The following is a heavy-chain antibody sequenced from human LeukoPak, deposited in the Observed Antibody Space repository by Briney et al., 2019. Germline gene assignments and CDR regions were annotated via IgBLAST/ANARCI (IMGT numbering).Heavy chain of an antibody. D-gene: IGHD6-6*01. CDR1: GFTFSSYA. CDR2: ISSSGGST. CDR3: AKDTYGSSPYYFDY. J-gene: IGHJ4*02. Sequence: GGSLRLSCAVSGFTFSSYAMSWLRQAPGKGLEWVLAISSSGGSTYYADSVKGRFTIFRDNSRNTLYLQMNRLRAEDSAVYYRAKDTYGSSPYYFDYWGQRALVTVSS. V-gene: IGHV3-23*01.